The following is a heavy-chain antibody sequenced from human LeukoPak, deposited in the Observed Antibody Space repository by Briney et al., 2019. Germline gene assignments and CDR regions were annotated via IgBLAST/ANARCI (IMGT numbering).Heavy chain of an antibody. D-gene: IGHD3-22*01. CDR3: ARVMSDYYDSSGYYYFDY. Sequence: SQTLSLTCAVSGGSISSGGYSWSWIRQPPGKGLEWIGYIYHSGSTYYNPSLKSRVTISADRSKNQFSLKLSSVTAADTAVYYCARVMSDYYDSSGYYYFDYWGQGTLVTVSS. J-gene: IGHJ4*02. CDR2: IYHSGST. CDR1: GGSISSGGYS. V-gene: IGHV4-30-2*01.